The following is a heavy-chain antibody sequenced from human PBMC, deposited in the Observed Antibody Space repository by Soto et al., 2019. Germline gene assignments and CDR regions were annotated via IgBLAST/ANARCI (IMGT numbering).Heavy chain of an antibody. V-gene: IGHV3-30-3*01. D-gene: IGHD2-15*01. J-gene: IGHJ6*02. CDR3: AREGYCSGGSCYDGHCYYYGMDV. Sequence: QVQLVESGGGVVQPGRSLRLSCAASGFTFSSYAMHWVRQAPGKGLEWVAVISYDGSNKYYADSVKGRFTISRDNSKNTRDLQMNSLRADDTAVDYCAREGYCSGGSCYDGHCYYYGMDVWGQGTPVNVSS. CDR2: ISYDGSNK. CDR1: GFTFSSYA.